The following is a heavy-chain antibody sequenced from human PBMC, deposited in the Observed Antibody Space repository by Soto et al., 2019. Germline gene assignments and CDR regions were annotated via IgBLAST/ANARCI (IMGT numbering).Heavy chain of an antibody. V-gene: IGHV3-30*18. CDR2: VSYNGRKE. CDR1: GFTFSNYG. CDR3: AKDSLRGEVPAALNFDY. D-gene: IGHD2-2*01. Sequence: QVQLVESGGGVVQPGRSLRLSCVASGFTFSNYGMHWVRQAPGKGLEWVALVSYNGRKEYYADSVKGRFSISRDNSKNTLYVVMNTLRDEDTAVYYCAKDSLRGEVPAALNFDYWGRGTLVTVSS. J-gene: IGHJ4*02.